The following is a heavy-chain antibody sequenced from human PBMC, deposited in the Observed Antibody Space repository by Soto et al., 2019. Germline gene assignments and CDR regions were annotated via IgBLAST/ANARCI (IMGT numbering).Heavy chain of an antibody. V-gene: IGHV3-7*01. CDR3: AAEGRGYCSSTSCPGI. D-gene: IGHD2-2*01. Sequence: EVQLVESGGGLVQPGGSLRLSCAASGFTFSSYWMSWVRQAPGKGLEWVANIKQDGSEKYYVDSVKGRFTISRDNAKNSLYLQVSSLGADDTAVYYCAAEGRGYCSSTSCPGIWGQGTLVTVSS. CDR2: IKQDGSEK. CDR1: GFTFSSYW. J-gene: IGHJ4*02.